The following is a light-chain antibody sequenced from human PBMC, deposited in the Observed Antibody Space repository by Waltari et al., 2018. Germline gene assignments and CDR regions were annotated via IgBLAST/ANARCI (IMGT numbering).Light chain of an antibody. CDR3: SMYMGSGIWV. Sequence: QTVVTQEPSLSVSPGETVTLTCALRSGSVPSTSYPTWYQQTPGQPPRTLVYKGTSRSSGVPDRFSGSILGNTAALTITGAQAEDESDYYCSMYMGSGIWVFGGGTKLTVL. J-gene: IGLJ3*02. CDR1: SGSVPSTSY. CDR2: KGT. V-gene: IGLV8-61*01.